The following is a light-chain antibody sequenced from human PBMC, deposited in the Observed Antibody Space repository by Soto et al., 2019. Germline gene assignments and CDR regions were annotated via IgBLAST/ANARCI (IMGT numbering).Light chain of an antibody. Sequence: EIVMTQSPATLSVSPGERATLSCRASQSVSSNLAWYQQKLGQAPRLLIYGASTRATGIPARFSGSGSGTEFTLTISSLQSEDFAVYYCQQYNNWPPYTFGQGTKVEVK. J-gene: IGKJ1*01. V-gene: IGKV3-15*01. CDR3: QQYNNWPPYT. CDR2: GAS. CDR1: QSVSSN.